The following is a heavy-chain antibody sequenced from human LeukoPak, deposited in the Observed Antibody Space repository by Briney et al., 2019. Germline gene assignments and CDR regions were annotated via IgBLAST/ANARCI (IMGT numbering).Heavy chain of an antibody. CDR2: IKQDGSEK. V-gene: IGHV3-7*01. CDR1: GFTFSSYW. Sequence: GGSLRLSCAASGFTFSSYWMTWVRQAPGKGLEWVANIKQDGSEKYYVDSVKGRFTISRDSAKNSLYLQMNSLRAEDTAVYCCARRASSSWSFDYWGQGTLVTVSS. CDR3: ARRASSSWSFDY. D-gene: IGHD6-13*01. J-gene: IGHJ4*02.